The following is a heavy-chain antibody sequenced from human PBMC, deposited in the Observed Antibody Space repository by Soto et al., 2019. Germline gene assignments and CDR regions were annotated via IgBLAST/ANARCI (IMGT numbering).Heavy chain of an antibody. CDR1: GYTFTSYG. Sequence: ASVKVSCKASGYTFTSYGISWVRQAPGQGLEWMGWISAYNGNTNYAQKLQGRVTMTTDTSTSTVYMELRSLRSDDTAVYYCARDGTRYSSSWENYYYYGMDVWG. D-gene: IGHD6-13*01. J-gene: IGHJ6*02. CDR3: ARDGTRYSSSWENYYYYGMDV. CDR2: ISAYNGNT. V-gene: IGHV1-18*01.